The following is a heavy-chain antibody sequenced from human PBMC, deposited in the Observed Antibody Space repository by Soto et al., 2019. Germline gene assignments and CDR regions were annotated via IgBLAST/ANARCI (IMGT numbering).Heavy chain of an antibody. CDR3: AKDGEPAANYFYYYDIDV. CDR2: FSGLGGGT. CDR1: GFTFRYYA. J-gene: IGHJ6*03. Sequence: EVQLLESGGGFVQPGGSLRLSCAASGFTFRYYAMGWVRQVPGKGLEWVSGFSGLGGGTFYAHSAKGRLTISRDNSKNTLYLHMNSPRAAYTPIYYCAKDGEPAANYFYYYDIDVWGKGTAVTVSS. V-gene: IGHV3-23*01. D-gene: IGHD2-2*01.